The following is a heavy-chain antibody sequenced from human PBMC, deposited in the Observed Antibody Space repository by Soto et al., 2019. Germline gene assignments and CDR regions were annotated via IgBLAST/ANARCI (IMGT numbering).Heavy chain of an antibody. V-gene: IGHV4-59*06. CDR3: ARSVFP. CDR2: IYYSGST. J-gene: IGHJ5*02. CDR1: GASLSSYY. Sequence: PSGTLALTCVVSGASLSSYYLRWIRQPPGKGLEWIGYIYYSGSTYYNPSLKSRVTISVDTPKNQFSLKLSSVPAADPAVYYCARSVFPWGQGTLVTSPQ.